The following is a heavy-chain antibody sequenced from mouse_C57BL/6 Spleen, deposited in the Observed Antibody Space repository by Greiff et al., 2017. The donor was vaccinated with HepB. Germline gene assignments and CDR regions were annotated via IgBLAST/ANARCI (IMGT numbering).Heavy chain of an antibody. CDR3: ARRITTVVFDY. J-gene: IGHJ2*01. CDR1: GYSFTGYY. D-gene: IGHD1-1*01. V-gene: IGHV1-43*01. CDR2: INPSTGGT. Sequence: EVQPQQSGPELVKPGASVKISCKASGYSFTGYYMHWVKQSSEKSLEWIGEINPSTGGTSYNQKFKGKATLTVDKSSSTAYMQLKSLTSEDSAVYYCARRITTVVFDYWGQGTTLTVSS.